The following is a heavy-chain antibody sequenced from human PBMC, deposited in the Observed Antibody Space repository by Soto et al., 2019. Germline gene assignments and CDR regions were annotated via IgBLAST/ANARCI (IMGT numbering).Heavy chain of an antibody. J-gene: IGHJ5*02. CDR2: INAGNGNT. CDR1: GSTFTSYA. D-gene: IGHD6-6*01. V-gene: IGHV1-3*01. CDR3: ARDKGRFQLPLNWFDP. Sequence: SVKVSCKASGSTFTSYAMHWVRQAPGQRLEWMGWINAGNGNTKYSQKFQGRVTITRDTSASTAYMELSSLRSEDTAVYYCARDKGRFQLPLNWFDPWGQGTLVTVSS.